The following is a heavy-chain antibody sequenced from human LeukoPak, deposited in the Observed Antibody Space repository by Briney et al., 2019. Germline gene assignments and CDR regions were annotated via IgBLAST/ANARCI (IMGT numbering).Heavy chain of an antibody. CDR3: ARDLGYCSGGSCYPMGAFDI. CDR1: GGSISSGDYC. D-gene: IGHD2-15*01. V-gene: IGHV4-30-4*01. J-gene: IGHJ3*02. Sequence: SETLSLTCTVSGGSISSGDYCWSWIRQPPGKGLEWIGYIYYSGSTYYNPSLKSRVTISVDTSKNQFSLKLSSVTAADTAVYYCARDLGYCSGGSCYPMGAFDIWGQGTKVTVSS. CDR2: IYYSGST.